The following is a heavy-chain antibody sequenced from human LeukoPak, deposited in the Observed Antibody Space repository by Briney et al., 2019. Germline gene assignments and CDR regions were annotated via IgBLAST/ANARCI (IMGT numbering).Heavy chain of an antibody. V-gene: IGHV3-48*02. CDR2: ISSSSTI. CDR3: AGGAYYYYMDV. J-gene: IGHJ6*03. CDR1: GFTLSSYI. Sequence: GGSLRLSCAASGFTLSSYIMYWVRQAPGRGVEWVSYISSSSTIYYADSVKGRFTISRDNAKNSLYLQMNSLRDEATPVYYCAGGAYYYYMDVWGKGTTVTVSS.